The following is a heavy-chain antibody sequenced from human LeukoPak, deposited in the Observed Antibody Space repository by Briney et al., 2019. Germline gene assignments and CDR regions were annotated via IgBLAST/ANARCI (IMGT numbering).Heavy chain of an antibody. CDR3: ARGMGSSSWYTLGYYYYGMDV. V-gene: IGHV4-34*01. CDR2: INHSGST. CDR1: GGSFSGYY. J-gene: IGHJ6*02. Sequence: SETLSLTCAVYGGSFSGYYWSWIRQPPGKGLEWIGEINHSGSTNYNPYLKSLVTISVDTSKNQFSLKLSSVTAADTAVYYCARGMGSSSWYTLGYYYYGMDVWGQGTTVTVSS. D-gene: IGHD6-13*01.